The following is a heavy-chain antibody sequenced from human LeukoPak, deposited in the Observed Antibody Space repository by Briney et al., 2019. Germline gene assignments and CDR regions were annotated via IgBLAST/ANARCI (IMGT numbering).Heavy chain of an antibody. CDR3: ARHPTLTTLDY. Sequence: SETLSLTCTVSGGSISSFFWSWIRQPPGKGLEWIGYIYYSGITKYNPSLKSRVTISVDTSENQFSLKLSSVTAADTAVYYCARHPTLTTLDYWGQGTLVTVSS. D-gene: IGHD4-17*01. CDR2: IYYSGIT. CDR1: GGSISSFF. V-gene: IGHV4-59*08. J-gene: IGHJ4*02.